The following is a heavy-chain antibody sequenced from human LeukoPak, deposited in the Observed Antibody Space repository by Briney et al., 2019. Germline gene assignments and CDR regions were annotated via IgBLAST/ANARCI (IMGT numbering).Heavy chain of an antibody. J-gene: IGHJ4*02. CDR1: GLTLGDYA. Sequence: GRSLRLSCTVSGLTLGDYAMSWFRQAPGRGLEWVGFIRSKVYGGTIEYAASVKGRVTISRDDSKSVAYLKMNSLKTEDTAVYYCTRDLHSDSSGYYLGGYWGQGTLVTVSS. CDR2: IRSKVYGGTI. D-gene: IGHD3-22*01. V-gene: IGHV3-49*03. CDR3: TRDLHSDSSGYYLGGY.